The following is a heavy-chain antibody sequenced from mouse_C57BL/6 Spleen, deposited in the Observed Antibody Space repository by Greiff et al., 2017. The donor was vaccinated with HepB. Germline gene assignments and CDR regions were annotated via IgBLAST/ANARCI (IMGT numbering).Heavy chain of an antibody. CDR3: AIEHYYGRYLDY. J-gene: IGHJ2*01. V-gene: IGHV1-74*01. Sequence: QVQLQQPGADLVKPGASVKVSCKASGYTFTSYWMHWVTQTPDQGLEWIGRIHSSDSATNYNQKFKGKATLTVDKSSSTAYMQLSSLTSEDSAVYYCAIEHYYGRYLDYWGQGTTLTVSS. CDR2: IHSSDSAT. D-gene: IGHD1-2*01. CDR1: GYTFTSYW.